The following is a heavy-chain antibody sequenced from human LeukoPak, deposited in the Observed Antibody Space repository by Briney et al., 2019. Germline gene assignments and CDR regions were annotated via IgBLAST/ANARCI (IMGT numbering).Heavy chain of an antibody. D-gene: IGHD5-18*01. CDR1: GGSTSSDY. CDR3: ARGRGYSYVRY. CDR2: IDTSGST. J-gene: IGHJ4*02. Sequence: NPSETLSLTCTISGGSTSSDYWNWIRQPAGEGLEWIGRIDTSGSTNYNPSLNSRVTMSIDTSKNQFSLKLSSVTAADTAVYYCARGRGYSYVRYWGQGTLVTVSS. V-gene: IGHV4-4*07.